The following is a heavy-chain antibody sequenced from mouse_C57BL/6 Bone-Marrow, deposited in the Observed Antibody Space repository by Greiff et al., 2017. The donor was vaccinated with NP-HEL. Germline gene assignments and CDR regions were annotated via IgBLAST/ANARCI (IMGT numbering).Heavy chain of an antibody. CDR3: TPYYGYFDY. J-gene: IGHJ2*01. Sequence: QVQLQQSGAELVRPGASVTLSCKASGYTFTDYEMHWVKQTPVHGLEWIGAIDPETGGTAYNQKFKGKAILTADKSSSTAYMELRSLTSEDSAVYYCTPYYGYFDYGGQGTTLTVSS. V-gene: IGHV1-15*01. D-gene: IGHD1-1*01. CDR2: IDPETGGT. CDR1: GYTFTDYE.